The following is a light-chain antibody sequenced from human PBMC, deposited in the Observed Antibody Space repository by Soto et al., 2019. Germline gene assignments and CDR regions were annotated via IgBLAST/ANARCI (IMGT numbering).Light chain of an antibody. CDR3: MQALQTPIT. J-gene: IGKJ5*01. CDR1: QSLLHSNGYNY. CDR2: LGS. Sequence: QSLLHSNGYNYLDWYLQKPGQSPQLLIYLGSNRASGVPDRFSGSGSGTDFTLKISRVEAEDVGVYYCMQALQTPITFGQGTRLEIK. V-gene: IGKV2-28*01.